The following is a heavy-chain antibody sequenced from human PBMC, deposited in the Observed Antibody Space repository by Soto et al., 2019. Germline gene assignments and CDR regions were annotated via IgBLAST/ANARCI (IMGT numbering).Heavy chain of an antibody. Sequence: GESLKLSCKGSGYSFAGYWITWVRQMPGKGLEWMGRIDPSDSQTYYSPSFRGHVSISAAKSITTVFLQWSSLRASDTAMYYCARQIYASDGGPNFQSYLAPGGQGTLVPVSP. CDR2: IDPSDSQT. CDR3: ARQIYASDGGPNFQSYLAP. D-gene: IGHD2-2*01. V-gene: IGHV5-10-1*01. CDR1: GYSFAGYW. J-gene: IGHJ5*02.